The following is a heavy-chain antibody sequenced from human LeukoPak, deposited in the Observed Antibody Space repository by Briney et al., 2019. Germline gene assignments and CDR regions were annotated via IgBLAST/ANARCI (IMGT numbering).Heavy chain of an antibody. CDR2: ISDSGYST. J-gene: IGHJ6*02. CDR3: EKVPYSDYGSGRPPFMDV. V-gene: IGHV3-23*01. D-gene: IGHD3-10*01. CDR1: GFTFSSYA. Sequence: PGGSLRLSCAASGFTFSSYAMSWVRQAPGKGLEWVSTISDSGYSTYYADSVKGRFTISRDNSKNTLYLQMDSLRAEDTAILCCEKVPYSDYGSGRPPFMDVWGQGTTVAVSS.